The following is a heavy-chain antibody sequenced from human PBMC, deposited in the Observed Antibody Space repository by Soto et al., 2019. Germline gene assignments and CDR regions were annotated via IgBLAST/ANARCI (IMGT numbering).Heavy chain of an antibody. D-gene: IGHD7-27*01. Sequence: QVQLQESGPGLVKPSETLSLTCSVSGGSISNHYWSWIRQPPGKGLEWIGYIYYNGNTNYNPSLKRRFTMSLDTSRNQISLKLTTVTAADTAAYYCTRANWYSEYWGQGTLVTVSS. J-gene: IGHJ4*02. CDR3: TRANWYSEY. CDR1: GGSISNHY. CDR2: IYYNGNT. V-gene: IGHV4-59*11.